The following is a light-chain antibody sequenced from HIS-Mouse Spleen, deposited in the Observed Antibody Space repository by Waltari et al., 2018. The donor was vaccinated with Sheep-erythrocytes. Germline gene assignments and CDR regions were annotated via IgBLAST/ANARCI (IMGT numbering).Light chain of an antibody. CDR2: GAS. J-gene: IGKJ1*01. CDR3: QQYGSSPWP. Sequence: EIVLTQSPGTLSLSPGERATLSCRASQSVSSSYLAWYQQKPGQAPRLLIYGASSRATGIPDFTLTISRLEPEDFAVYYCQQYGSSPWPFGQGTKVEIK. CDR1: QSVSSSY. V-gene: IGKV3-20*01.